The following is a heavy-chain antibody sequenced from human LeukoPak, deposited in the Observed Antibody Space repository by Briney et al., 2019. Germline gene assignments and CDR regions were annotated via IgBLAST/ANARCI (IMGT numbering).Heavy chain of an antibody. CDR2: INHSGST. D-gene: IGHD2-15*01. Sequence: PSETLSLTCTVYGGSFSGYYWSWIRQPPGKGLEWIGEINHSGSTNYNPSLKSRVTISVDTSENQFSLKLSSVTAADTAVYYCARQRQPIVVVVAAKGFDYWGQGTLVTVSS. CDR1: GGSFSGYY. V-gene: IGHV4-34*01. CDR3: ARQRQPIVVVVAAKGFDY. J-gene: IGHJ4*02.